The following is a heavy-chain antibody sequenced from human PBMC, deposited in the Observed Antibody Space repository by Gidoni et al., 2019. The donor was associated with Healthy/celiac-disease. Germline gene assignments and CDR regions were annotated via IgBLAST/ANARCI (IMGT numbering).Heavy chain of an antibody. Sequence: EVQLLESGGGLVQPGGSLRLSCAASGFTFRSYAMSWVRQAPGKGLEWVSAISVSCGSTYYADSVKGRFTISIDNSKNTLYLQMNSLRAEDTAVYYCAKDGAVVPAAMFFVWGQGTLVTVSS. CDR2: ISVSCGST. D-gene: IGHD2-2*01. CDR3: AKDGAVVPAAMFFV. J-gene: IGHJ4*02. V-gene: IGHV3-23*01. CDR1: GFTFRSYA.